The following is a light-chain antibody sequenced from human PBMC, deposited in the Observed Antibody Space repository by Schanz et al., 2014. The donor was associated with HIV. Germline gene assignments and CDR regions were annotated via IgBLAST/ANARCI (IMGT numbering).Light chain of an antibody. Sequence: QSVLTQPPSVSAAPGQRVTISCSGSTSNIGKNYVSWYQQFPGTAPKVLIYDNDKRPSGIPGRFSGSKSGTSATLDITGLQTGDEADYYCEAWDSSLSAVLFGGGTKLTVL. CDR2: DND. CDR1: TSNIGKNY. V-gene: IGLV1-51*01. CDR3: EAWDSSLSAVL. J-gene: IGLJ2*01.